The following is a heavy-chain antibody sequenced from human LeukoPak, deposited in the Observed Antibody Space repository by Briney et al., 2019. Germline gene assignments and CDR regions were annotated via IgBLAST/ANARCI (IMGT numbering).Heavy chain of an antibody. CDR2: MNPNSGNT. V-gene: IGHV1-8*01. Sequence: ASVKVSCKASGYTFTSYDINCVRQATGQGLEWMGWMNPNSGNTGYAQKFQGRVTMTRNTSISTAYMELSSLRSEDTAVYYCARGKGATISYYYYGMDVWGQGTTVTVSS. J-gene: IGHJ6*02. CDR3: ARGKGATISYYYYGMDV. D-gene: IGHD5-12*01. CDR1: GYTFTSYD.